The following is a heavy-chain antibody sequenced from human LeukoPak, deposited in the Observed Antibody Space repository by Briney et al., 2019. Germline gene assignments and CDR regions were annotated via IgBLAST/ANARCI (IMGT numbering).Heavy chain of an antibody. CDR2: IAGSSGYI. D-gene: IGHD2-21*02. J-gene: IGHJ4*01. CDR3: ARDRGAYCGGDCYLGFDY. V-gene: IGHV3-21*01. Sequence: GGSLRLACAASGFTFSSYTMNWVRQAPGKGLEWVSSIAGSSGYISYADSVKGRFTISRDNAKKSLYLQMTSLTAEDTAVYYCARDRGAYCGGDCYLGFDYWGRGTLVTVSS. CDR1: GFTFSSYT.